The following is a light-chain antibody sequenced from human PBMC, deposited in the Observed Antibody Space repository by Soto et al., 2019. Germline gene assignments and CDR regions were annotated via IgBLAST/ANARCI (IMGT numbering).Light chain of an antibody. CDR3: QQYNNWPPLT. Sequence: ENVMTQSPASLSVSPGDSATLSCRASQNVRSDVAWYQHKPGQAPRLLIYGASTRAIGIPARFSGSGSGTEFTLTITSLQSEDFAVYFCQQYNNWPPLTFGGGTKVEIK. J-gene: IGKJ4*01. V-gene: IGKV3-15*01. CDR2: GAS. CDR1: QNVRSD.